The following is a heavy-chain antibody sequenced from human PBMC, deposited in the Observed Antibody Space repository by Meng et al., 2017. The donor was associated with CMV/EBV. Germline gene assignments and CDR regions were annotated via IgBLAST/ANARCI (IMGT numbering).Heavy chain of an antibody. CDR2: INQGGSEK. J-gene: IGHJ4*02. Sequence: GGSLRLSCAASGFTFSSYWMSWVRQAPGKGLEWVANINQGGSEKYYVDSVKGRFTMSRDNAKNSLYLQMSSLTAEDTAVYYCARYCTNTGCYIYDYWGQGTRVTVPS. D-gene: IGHD2-2*02. CDR1: GFTFSSYW. V-gene: IGHV3-7*01. CDR3: ARYCTNTGCYIYDY.